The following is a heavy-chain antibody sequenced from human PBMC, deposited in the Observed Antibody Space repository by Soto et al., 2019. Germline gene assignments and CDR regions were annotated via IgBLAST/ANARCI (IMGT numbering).Heavy chain of an antibody. D-gene: IGHD3-22*01. CDR2: IIPIFGTA. CDR3: ARDTDYYDSSGYLGGWFDP. V-gene: IGHV1-69*13. Sequence: SVKVSCKASGGTFSSYAISWVRQAPGQGLEWMGGIIPIFGTANYAQKFQGRVTITADESTSTAYMELSSPRSEDTAVYYCARDTDYYDSSGYLGGWFDPWGQGTLVTVSS. J-gene: IGHJ5*02. CDR1: GGTFSSYA.